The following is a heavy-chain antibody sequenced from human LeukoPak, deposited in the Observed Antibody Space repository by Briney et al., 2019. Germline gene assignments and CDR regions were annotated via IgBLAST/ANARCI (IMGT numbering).Heavy chain of an antibody. Sequence: GGSLRLSCAASGFSFSNYDIHWVRQAPGKGLEWVSGISWNSGSIGYADSVKGRFTISRDNAKNSLYLQMNSLRAEDTALYYCAKDIGEGYSGYDPVLLSYWGQGTLVTVSS. V-gene: IGHV3-9*01. CDR3: AKDIGEGYSGYDPVLLSY. CDR2: ISWNSGSI. D-gene: IGHD5-12*01. J-gene: IGHJ4*02. CDR1: GFSFSNYD.